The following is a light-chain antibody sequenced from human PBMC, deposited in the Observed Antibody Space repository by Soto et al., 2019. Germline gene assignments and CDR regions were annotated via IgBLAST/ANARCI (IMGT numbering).Light chain of an antibody. CDR1: QSLSSSS. CDR3: QQYDSSPRT. J-gene: IGKJ1*01. V-gene: IGKV3-20*01. CDR2: GAS. Sequence: SQSLSSSSLAWYXXKHGQXXRXXISGASSRAADIPDRFSGSGSGTDFTITINRLEPEDFEVYYCQQYDSSPRTFGQGTKVDIK.